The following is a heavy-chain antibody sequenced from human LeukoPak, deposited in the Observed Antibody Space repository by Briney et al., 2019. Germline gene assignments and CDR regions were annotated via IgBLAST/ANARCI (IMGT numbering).Heavy chain of an antibody. J-gene: IGHJ4*02. Sequence: GGSLRLSCAASGFSFGSYWISWVRQAPGKGLEWVSGISWNSGSIGYADSVKGRFTISRDNAKNSLYLQMNSLRAEDMALYYCAKGYYGSGSYPLFDYWGQGTLVTVSS. V-gene: IGHV3-9*03. CDR2: ISWNSGSI. D-gene: IGHD3-10*01. CDR1: GFSFGSYW. CDR3: AKGYYGSGSYPLFDY.